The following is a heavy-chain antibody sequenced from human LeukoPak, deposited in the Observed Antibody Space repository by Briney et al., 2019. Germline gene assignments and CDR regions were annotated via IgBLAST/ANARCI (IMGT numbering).Heavy chain of an antibody. V-gene: IGHV4-59*08. CDR2: IYYSGST. CDR3: ARGYSSSWYYFDY. J-gene: IGHJ4*02. CDR1: GGSISSYY. D-gene: IGHD6-13*01. Sequence: PSENLSLTCTVSGGSISSYYWSWIRQPPGKGLEWIGYIYYSGSTNYNPSLKSRVTISVDTSKNQFSLKLSSVTAADTAVYYCARGYSSSWYYFDYWGQGTLVTVSS.